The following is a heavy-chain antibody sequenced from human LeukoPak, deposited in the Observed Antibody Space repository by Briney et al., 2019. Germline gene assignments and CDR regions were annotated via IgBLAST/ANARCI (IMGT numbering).Heavy chain of an antibody. CDR1: GFTFSSYA. CDR3: AKVETARSYCPDDAFDI. Sequence: GGSLRLSCAASGFTFSSYAMGWVRQAPGKGLEWVSAISGSGGSTYYADSVKGRFTISRDNSKNTLYLQMNSLRAEDTAVYYCAKVETARSYCPDDAFDIWGQGTMVTVSS. D-gene: IGHD5-18*01. V-gene: IGHV3-23*01. J-gene: IGHJ3*02. CDR2: ISGSGGST.